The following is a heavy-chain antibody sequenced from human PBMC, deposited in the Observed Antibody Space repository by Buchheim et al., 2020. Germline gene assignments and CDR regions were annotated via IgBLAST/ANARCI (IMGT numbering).Heavy chain of an antibody. CDR2: LWYDGSKK. V-gene: IGHV3-33*03. J-gene: IGHJ1*01. CDR3: AKDNCGDECRGDPRHLRH. Sequence: QEHLVESGGGVVQPGGSLRLSCAASGFTFSLYGFHWVRQAPGKGLEWVAALWYDGSKKYYAESVKGRFTISRDNSKNTVYLQMNSLRAEDTAVYYCAKDNCGDECRGDPRHLRHWGQGT. D-gene: IGHD2-21*01. CDR1: GFTFSLYG.